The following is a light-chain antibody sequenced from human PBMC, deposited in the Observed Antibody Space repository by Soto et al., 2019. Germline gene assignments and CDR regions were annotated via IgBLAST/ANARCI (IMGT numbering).Light chain of an antibody. J-gene: IGKJ1*01. CDR3: QQYNTYPWT. CDR2: DAS. Sequence: DIQMTQSHATLSASVGDRVTITCRASQSISSWLAWYQQKPGKVPKLLIDDASSLESGVPSRFSGSGSGTEFTLTISSLQPDDFATYYCQQYNTYPWTFGQGTKVEIK. V-gene: IGKV1-5*01. CDR1: QSISSW.